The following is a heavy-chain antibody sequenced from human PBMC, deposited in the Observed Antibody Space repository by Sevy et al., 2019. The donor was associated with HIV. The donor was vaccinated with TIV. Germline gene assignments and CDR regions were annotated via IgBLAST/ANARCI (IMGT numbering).Heavy chain of an antibody. J-gene: IGHJ5*02. V-gene: IGHV1-2*06. CDR2: INPNSGGT. CDR1: GYTFTGYY. D-gene: IGHD2-15*01. CDR3: ARAPGVVVVAAKEGRDWFDP. Sequence: ASVKVSCKASGYTFTGYYMHWVRQAPGQGLEWMGRINPNSGGTNYAQKFQGRVTMTRDTSISTAYMELSRLRSDDTAVYYCARAPGVVVVAAKEGRDWFDPWGQGTLVTVSS.